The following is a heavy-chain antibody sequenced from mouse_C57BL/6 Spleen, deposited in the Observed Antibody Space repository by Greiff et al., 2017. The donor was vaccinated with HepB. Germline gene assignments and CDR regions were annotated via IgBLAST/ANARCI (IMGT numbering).Heavy chain of an antibody. V-gene: IGHV5-17*01. CDR2: ISSGSSTI. Sequence: DVMLVESGGGLVKPGGSLKLSCAASGFTFSDYGMHWVRQAPEKGLEWVAYISSGSSTIYYADTVKGRFTISRDHAKNTLFLQMTSLRSEDTAMYYCARGRWLLPYYAMDYWGQGTSVTVSS. CDR3: ARGRWLLPYYAMDY. CDR1: GFTFSDYG. J-gene: IGHJ4*01. D-gene: IGHD2-3*01.